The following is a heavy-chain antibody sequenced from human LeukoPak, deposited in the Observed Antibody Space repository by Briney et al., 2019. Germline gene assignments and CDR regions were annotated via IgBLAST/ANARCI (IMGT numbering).Heavy chain of an antibody. CDR3: ASGMVAKILGYFDY. J-gene: IGHJ4*02. CDR2: ISYDGSNK. D-gene: IGHD5-12*01. Sequence: GRSLRLSCAASGFTFSSYAMHRLPQAPGKGLEGVAVISYDGSNKYYEDPVKGRFTISRDNSKNTLYLQMNRLRAEDTAVYYCASGMVAKILGYFDYCSQGWLVTVSS. V-gene: IGHV3-30-3*01. CDR1: GFTFSSYA.